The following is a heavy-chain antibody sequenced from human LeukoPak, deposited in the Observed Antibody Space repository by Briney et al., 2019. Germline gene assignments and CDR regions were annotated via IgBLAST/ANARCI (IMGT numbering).Heavy chain of an antibody. V-gene: IGHV3-23*01. CDR1: GFTSSSYA. J-gene: IGHJ6*02. D-gene: IGHD4-23*01. Sequence: GGSLRLSCAASGFTSSSYAMTWVRQAPGKGLEWVSAISGSGGSTYYADSVKGRFTISRDNPKSTLYLQMNSLRAEDTAVYYCAKYVSGGEYGGMWYYYGMDVWGQGTTVTVSS. CDR2: ISGSGGST. CDR3: AKYVSGGEYGGMWYYYGMDV.